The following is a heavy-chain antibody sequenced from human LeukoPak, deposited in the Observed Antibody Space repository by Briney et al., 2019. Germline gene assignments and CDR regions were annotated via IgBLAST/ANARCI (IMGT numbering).Heavy chain of an antibody. CDR3: ARIRNGGATHYYYYYYMDV. Sequence: GGSLRLSCSASVFTFSYYYMSWIRQAPGKGLEWVSYISCGGSTISYADSVKGRFTISRDNAKNSLFLQMNSLRAEDTAVYYCARIRNGGATHYYYYYYMDVWGKGTTVTVSS. V-gene: IGHV3-11*04. CDR1: VFTFSYYY. J-gene: IGHJ6*03. D-gene: IGHD1-26*01. CDR2: ISCGGSTI.